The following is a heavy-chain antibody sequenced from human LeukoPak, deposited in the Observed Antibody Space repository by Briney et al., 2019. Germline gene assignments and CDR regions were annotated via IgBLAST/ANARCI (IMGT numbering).Heavy chain of an antibody. CDR3: ARGLSGLGGYYYYYMDV. CDR1: GYTFTGYY. Sequence: ASVKVSCKASGYTFTGYYMHWVRQAPGQGLEWMGWINPNSGGTNYAQKFQGRVTMTRDTSISTAYMELSRLRSDDTAVYYCARGLSGLGGYYYYYMDVWGKGTTVTVSS. V-gene: IGHV1-2*02. J-gene: IGHJ6*03. CDR2: INPNSGGT. D-gene: IGHD3-10*01.